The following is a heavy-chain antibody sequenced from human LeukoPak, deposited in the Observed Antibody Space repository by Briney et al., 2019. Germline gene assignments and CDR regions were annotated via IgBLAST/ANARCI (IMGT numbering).Heavy chain of an antibody. Sequence: GASVKVSCKASGGTFSSYAISWVRQAPGQGLEWMGGIIPIFGTANYAQKFQGRVTITTDESTSTAYMELSSLRSEDTAIYYCARVFARGGEISGSYYYYWGQGTLVTVSS. J-gene: IGHJ4*02. V-gene: IGHV1-69*05. D-gene: IGHD1-26*01. CDR3: ARVFARGGEISGSYYYY. CDR2: IIPIFGTA. CDR1: GGTFSSYA.